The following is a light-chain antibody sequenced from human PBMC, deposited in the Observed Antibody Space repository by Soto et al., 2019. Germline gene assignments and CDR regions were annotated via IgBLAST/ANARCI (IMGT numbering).Light chain of an antibody. CDR1: ASDVGAYNY. Sequence: QSALTQPASVSGSPGQSIAISCTGTASDVGAYNYVSWYQQHPGKAPKLMIFDVSNRPSGVSNRFSASKSDNTASLTISGLQDEDEADYYCSSYTTNSTYVFGTGTKLTVL. CDR2: DVS. CDR3: SSYTTNSTYV. J-gene: IGLJ1*01. V-gene: IGLV2-14*01.